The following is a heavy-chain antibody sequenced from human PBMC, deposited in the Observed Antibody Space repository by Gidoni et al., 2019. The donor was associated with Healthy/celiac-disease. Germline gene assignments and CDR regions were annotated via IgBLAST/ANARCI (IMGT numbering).Heavy chain of an antibody. J-gene: IGHJ4*02. V-gene: IGHV3-9*01. CDR1: GFTFDDYA. Sequence: ASGFTFDDYAMHWVRQAPGKGLEWVSGISWNSGSIGYADSVKGRFTISRDNAKNSLYLQMNSLRAEDTALYYCAKAIERGTVVVVAATPFDYWGQGTLVTVSS. CDR3: AKAIERGTVVVVAATPFDY. CDR2: ISWNSGSI. D-gene: IGHD2-15*01.